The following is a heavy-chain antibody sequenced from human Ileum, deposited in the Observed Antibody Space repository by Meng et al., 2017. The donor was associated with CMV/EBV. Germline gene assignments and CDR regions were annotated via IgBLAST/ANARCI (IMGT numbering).Heavy chain of an antibody. CDR2: VHFTGGR. V-gene: IGHV4-4*07. CDR3: ARAAARGVPVDY. J-gene: IGHJ4*02. Sequence: VQLQGSGPRLVKASAAVSLTCTVSGVSISNYYWRWIRHPAVQGLEFIGRVHFTGGRNYNPSLMSRDTMSVNTSRNQLSLNLKSVTAADTDVYDCARAAARGVPVDYWGQGILVTVSS. CDR1: GVSISNYY. D-gene: IGHD3-10*01.